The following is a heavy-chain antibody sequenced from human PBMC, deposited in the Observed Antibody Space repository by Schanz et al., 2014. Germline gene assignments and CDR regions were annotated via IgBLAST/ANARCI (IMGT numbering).Heavy chain of an antibody. CDR1: GFTASSYS. D-gene: IGHD3-3*01. CDR2: VSRSTPDI. Sequence: VQLVESGGGLVKPGGSLRLSCGVSGFTASSYSMNWVRQAPGKGLEWVSYVSRSTPDIYYADSVKGRFTMSRDNAKNSVFLQMNSLRAEDTAVYYCVRDSFFAFDYWGQGTLVTVSS. V-gene: IGHV3-21*02. J-gene: IGHJ4*02. CDR3: VRDSFFAFDY.